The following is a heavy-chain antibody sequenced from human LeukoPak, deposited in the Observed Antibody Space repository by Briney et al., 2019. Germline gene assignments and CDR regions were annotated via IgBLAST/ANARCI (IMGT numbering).Heavy chain of an antibody. Sequence: ASVKVSCKTSGFTFNTYGITWVRQAPGQGLEWMGWISAFNGKTNYAEKLQGGVTMTTDTSTNTAYMELRSLRSDDTAVYYCAREERGYSGDYWGQGTLVTVSS. CDR2: ISAFNGKT. V-gene: IGHV1-18*01. J-gene: IGHJ4*02. D-gene: IGHD5-18*01. CDR3: AREERGYSGDY. CDR1: GFTFNTYG.